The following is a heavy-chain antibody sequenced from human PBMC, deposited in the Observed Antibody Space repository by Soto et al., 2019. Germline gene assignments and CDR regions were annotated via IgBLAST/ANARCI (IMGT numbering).Heavy chain of an antibody. CDR2: IDPSDSYT. CDR3: ATDTAMVSKGYYYYYYGMDV. V-gene: IGHV5-10-1*01. J-gene: IGHJ6*02. D-gene: IGHD5-18*01. Sequence: GGSLKISCKGSGYSFTSYWISWVRQMPGKGLEWMGRIDPSDSYTNYSPSFQGHVTISADKSISTAYLQWSSLKASDTAMYYCATDTAMVSKGYYYYYYGMDVWGQGTTVTVSS. CDR1: GYSFTSYW.